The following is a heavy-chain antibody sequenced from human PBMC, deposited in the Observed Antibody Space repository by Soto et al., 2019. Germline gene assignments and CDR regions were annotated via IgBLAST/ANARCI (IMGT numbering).Heavy chain of an antibody. J-gene: IGHJ5*02. CDR3: ARDKSYSGSGSYYDFSWFDP. V-gene: IGHV1-18*04. CDR2: ISAYNGNT. CDR1: GYTFTSYG. D-gene: IGHD3-10*01. Sequence: GAAVQVSCKSSGYTFTSYGISWVRQAPGQGLEWMGWISAYNGNTNYAQKLQGRVTMTTDTSTSTAYMELRSLRSDDTAVYYCARDKSYSGSGSYYDFSWFDPWGQGTLVTVSS.